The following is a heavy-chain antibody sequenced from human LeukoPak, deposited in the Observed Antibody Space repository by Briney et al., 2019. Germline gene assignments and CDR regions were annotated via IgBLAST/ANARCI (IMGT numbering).Heavy chain of an antibody. Sequence: GGSLRLSCAAPGFTFSSYSMNWVRQAPGKGLEWVSSISSSSSYIYYADSVKGRFTISRDNAKNSLYLQMNSLRAEDTAVYYCARDSGWYLDYWGQGTLVTVSS. CDR1: GFTFSSYS. J-gene: IGHJ4*02. CDR2: ISSSSSYI. CDR3: ARDSGWYLDY. V-gene: IGHV3-21*01. D-gene: IGHD6-19*01.